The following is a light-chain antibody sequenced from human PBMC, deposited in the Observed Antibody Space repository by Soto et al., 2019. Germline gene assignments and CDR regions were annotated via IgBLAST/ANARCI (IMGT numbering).Light chain of an antibody. V-gene: IGKV4-1*01. CDR3: QQYYSTLS. CDR1: QSVLYSSNNKNY. Sequence: DIVMTQSPDSVAVSLGERATVNCKSSQSVLYSSNNKNYLAWYQQKPGQPPKLLIYWASTRESGVPDRFSGSGSGTDFTLTISSLQAEDVAVYYCQQYYSTLSFAQGTRLEIK. J-gene: IGKJ5*01. CDR2: WAS.